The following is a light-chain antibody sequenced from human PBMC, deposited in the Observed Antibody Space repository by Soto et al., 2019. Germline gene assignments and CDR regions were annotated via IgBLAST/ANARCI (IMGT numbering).Light chain of an antibody. CDR3: QSFDRSLSGSRV. Sequence: QSVLTQPPSASGTPGQRVTISCCGSSSNIGAGYDVHWYQQLPGTAPKLLIYGNSNRPSGVPDRFSGSKSGTSASLAITGLQDEDEADYYCQSFDRSLSGSRVFGTGSKVTGL. J-gene: IGLJ1*01. CDR1: SSNIGAGYD. CDR2: GNS. V-gene: IGLV1-40*01.